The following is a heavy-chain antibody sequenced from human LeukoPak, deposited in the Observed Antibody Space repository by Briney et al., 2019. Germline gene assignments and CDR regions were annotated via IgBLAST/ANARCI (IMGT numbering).Heavy chain of an antibody. CDR3: ARGYYDSGGYYSSRSLDY. J-gene: IGHJ4*02. Sequence: PSETLSLTCTVSGGSISSYYWSWIRQPPGKGLEWIGYIYYSGSTNYNPSLRSRVTISVDTSKNQFSLKLSSVTAADTAVYFCARGYYDSGGYYSSRSLDYWGQGTLVTVSS. V-gene: IGHV4-59*01. CDR1: GGSISSYY. D-gene: IGHD3-22*01. CDR2: IYYSGST.